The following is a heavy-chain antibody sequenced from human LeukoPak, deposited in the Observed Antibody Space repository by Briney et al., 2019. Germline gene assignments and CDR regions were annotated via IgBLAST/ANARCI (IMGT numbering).Heavy chain of an antibody. CDR3: ARDRDDYSNYPIYYYYYYGMDV. CDR1: GYTFTSYG. CDR2: ISAYNGNT. Sequence: ASVKVSCKASGYTFTSYGISWVRQAPGQGLEWMGWISAYNGNTNYAQKLQGRVTMTTDTSTSTAYMELRSLRSDDTAVYYCARDRDDYSNYPIYYYYYYGMDVWGQGTTVTVSS. V-gene: IGHV1-18*01. D-gene: IGHD4-11*01. J-gene: IGHJ6*02.